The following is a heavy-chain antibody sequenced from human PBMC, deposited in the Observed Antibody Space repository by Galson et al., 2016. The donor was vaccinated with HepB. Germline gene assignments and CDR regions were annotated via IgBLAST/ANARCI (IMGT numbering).Heavy chain of an antibody. CDR3: ARSVGATSYFQQ. J-gene: IGHJ1*01. Sequence: SVKVSCKASEATLTTYAISWVRQTPGQGLQWMGGIIPIFGAPTYARDFQARVTITADKSTSTAFLELTSLKSEDTAVYWCARSVGATSYFQQWGQGTLGTVSS. D-gene: IGHD1-26*01. V-gene: IGHV1-69*06. CDR2: IIPIFGAP. CDR1: EATLTTYA.